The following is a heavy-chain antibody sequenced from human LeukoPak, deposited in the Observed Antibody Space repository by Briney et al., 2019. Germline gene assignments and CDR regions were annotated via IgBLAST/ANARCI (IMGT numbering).Heavy chain of an antibody. CDR1: GGSFSGYY. J-gene: IGHJ4*02. Sequence: SETLSLTCVVYGGSFSGYYWSWIRQPPGKGLEWIGEINHSGSTNYNPSLKSRVTISVDTSKNQFSLKLSSVTAADTAVYYCARGYYYGSGSYSRWGQGTLVTVSS. V-gene: IGHV4-34*01. CDR3: ARGYYYGSGSYSR. CDR2: INHSGST. D-gene: IGHD3-10*01.